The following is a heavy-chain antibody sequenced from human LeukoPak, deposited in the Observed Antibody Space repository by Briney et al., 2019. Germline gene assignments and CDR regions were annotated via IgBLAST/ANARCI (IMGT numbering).Heavy chain of an antibody. CDR2: INHSGST. V-gene: IGHV4-34*01. J-gene: IGHJ3*02. D-gene: IGHD5-24*01. CDR1: GGSFSGYY. CDR3: ARGRDGYNYDAFDI. Sequence: SETLSLTCAVYGGSFSGYYWSWIRQPPGKGLEWIGEINHSGSTNYNPSLKSRVTISVDTSKNQFSLKLSSVTAADTAVHYCARGRDGYNYDAFDIWGQGTMVTVSS.